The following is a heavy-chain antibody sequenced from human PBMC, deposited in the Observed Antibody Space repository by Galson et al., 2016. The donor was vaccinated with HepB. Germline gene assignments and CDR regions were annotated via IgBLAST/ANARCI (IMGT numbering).Heavy chain of an antibody. Sequence: SLRLSCAASGITLRGYAMNWVRQAPGKGLDWVSCISRGGTYTYYADSVKGRFTVSRDNAKNSLYLQMNNLRAEDTALYYCASERLDSSGYSYPDAFEIWGLGRMVTVSS. CDR3: ASERLDSSGYSYPDAFEI. CDR1: GITLRGYA. V-gene: IGHV3-21*01. CDR2: ISRGGTYT. J-gene: IGHJ3*02. D-gene: IGHD3-22*01.